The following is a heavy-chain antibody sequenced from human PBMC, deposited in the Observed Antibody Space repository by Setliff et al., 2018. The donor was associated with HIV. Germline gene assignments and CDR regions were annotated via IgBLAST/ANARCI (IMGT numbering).Heavy chain of an antibody. V-gene: IGHV3-48*01. CDR2: ISSISTTT. CDR3: ARPHYYDSNGYYQAFDN. J-gene: IGHJ4*02. Sequence: PGESLKISCEASGFTFSDYSMNWVRQAPGKGLEWISYISSISTTTHYADSVKGRFTITRDNAKDSLYLQMNSLRAEDTAVYFCARPHYYDSNGYYQAFDNWGQGTPVTVSS. CDR1: GFTFSDYS. D-gene: IGHD3-22*01.